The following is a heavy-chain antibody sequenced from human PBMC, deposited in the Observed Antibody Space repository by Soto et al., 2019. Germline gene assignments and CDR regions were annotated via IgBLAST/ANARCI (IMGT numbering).Heavy chain of an antibody. CDR2: ISLSSANI. CDR3: LRDTSRGNVWGGYVDL. J-gene: IGHJ2*01. Sequence: EVQLVESGGGLVQPGGSLRLSCAASGFSLYNYAMDWVRQAPGQGLEWVSYISLSSANIHYADSVRGRFTVSRDNAKNSLYLQMNSLIAEDTAVYYCLRDTSRGNVWGGYVDLWGRGTLVTVSS. CDR1: GFSLYNYA. V-gene: IGHV3-48*01. D-gene: IGHD3-16*01.